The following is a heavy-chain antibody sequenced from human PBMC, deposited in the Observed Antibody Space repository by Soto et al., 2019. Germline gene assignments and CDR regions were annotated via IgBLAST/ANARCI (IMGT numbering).Heavy chain of an antibody. CDR1: GFTFSSYA. V-gene: IGHV3-23*01. D-gene: IGHD6-19*01. J-gene: IGHJ4*02. Sequence: EVQLLESGGGLVQPGGSLRLSCAASGFTFSSYAMSWVRQAPGMGLEWVSAISGSGGSTYYADSVKGRFTISRDNSKNTLYLQMNSLRAEDTAVYYCAKDDGIAVAGPDWGQGTLVTVSS. CDR3: AKDDGIAVAGPD. CDR2: ISGSGGST.